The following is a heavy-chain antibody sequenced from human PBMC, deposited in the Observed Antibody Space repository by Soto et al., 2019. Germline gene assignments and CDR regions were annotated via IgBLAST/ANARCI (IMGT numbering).Heavy chain of an antibody. CDR3: ARDLEYCIGGSCYVRWFDP. D-gene: IGHD2-15*01. CDR1: GGTFSSYA. Sequence: QVQLVQSGAEVKKPGSSVMVSCKASGGTFSSYAISWVRQAPGQGLEWMGGIIPIFGTANYAQKFQGRVTITADESTSTAYMELSSLRSEDTAVYYCARDLEYCIGGSCYVRWFDPWGQGTLVTVSS. V-gene: IGHV1-69*01. CDR2: IIPIFGTA. J-gene: IGHJ5*02.